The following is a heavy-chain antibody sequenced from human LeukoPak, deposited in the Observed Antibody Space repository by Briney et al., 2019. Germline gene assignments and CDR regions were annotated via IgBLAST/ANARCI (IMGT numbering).Heavy chain of an antibody. CDR2: INHSGST. Sequence: SETLSLTCAVYGGSFSGYYWSWIRQPPGKGLEWIGEINHSGSTNYNPSLKSRVTISVDTSKNQFSLMLSSVTAADTAVYYCARGWYYDILTGYYTYYFDYWGQGTLVTVSS. V-gene: IGHV4-34*01. CDR1: GGSFSGYY. CDR3: ARGWYYDILTGYYTYYFDY. J-gene: IGHJ4*02. D-gene: IGHD3-9*01.